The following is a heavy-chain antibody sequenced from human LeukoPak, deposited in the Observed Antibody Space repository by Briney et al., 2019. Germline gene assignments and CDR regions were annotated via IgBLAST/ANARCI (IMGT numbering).Heavy chain of an antibody. D-gene: IGHD6-13*01. Sequence: TSETLSLTCTVSGGSVSSGSYYWSWIRQPPGKGLEWIGYIYYSGSTNYNPSLKSRVTISVDTSKNQFSLKLSSVTAADTAVYYCARELAAAGKGGWFDPWGQGTLVTVSS. CDR3: ARELAAAGKGGWFDP. J-gene: IGHJ5*02. CDR1: GGSVSSGSYY. V-gene: IGHV4-61*01. CDR2: IYYSGST.